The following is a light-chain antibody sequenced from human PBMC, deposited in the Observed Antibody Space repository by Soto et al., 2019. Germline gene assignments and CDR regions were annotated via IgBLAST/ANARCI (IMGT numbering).Light chain of an antibody. CDR2: EVS. V-gene: IGLV2-14*01. CDR3: SSYTSSSTLVV. CDR1: SSDVGGYNY. J-gene: IGLJ1*01. Sequence: QSVLTQPASVSGSPVQSITISFTGTSSDVGGYNYVSWYQQHPGKAPKLMIYEVSNRPSGVSNRFSGSKSGNTASLTISGLQAEDEADYYCSSYTSSSTLVVLGTGTKVTVL.